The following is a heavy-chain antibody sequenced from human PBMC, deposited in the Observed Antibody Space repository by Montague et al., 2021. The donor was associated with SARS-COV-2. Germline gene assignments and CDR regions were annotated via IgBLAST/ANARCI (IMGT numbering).Heavy chain of an antibody. Sequence: SLRLSCAASGFTFSSYAMHWFRQSPGKVLEWLAVISYDGSNKYYADSVKGRFTISIDNSKNTLYLQMNSLRAEDTAVYYCARDKDLYCSGGSCYSLDYYDSSGYSLRGYFDSGGQGTLVTVSS. CDR3: ARDKDLYCSGGSCYSLDYYDSSGYSLRGYFDS. CDR1: GFTFSSYA. CDR2: ISYDGSNK. D-gene: IGHD2-15*01. J-gene: IGHJ4*02. V-gene: IGHV3-30-3*01.